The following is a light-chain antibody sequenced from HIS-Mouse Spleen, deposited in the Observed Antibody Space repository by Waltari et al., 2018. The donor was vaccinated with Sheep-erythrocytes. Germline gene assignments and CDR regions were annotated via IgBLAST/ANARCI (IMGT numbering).Light chain of an antibody. CDR3: QQLNSYPPYT. J-gene: IGKJ2*01. Sequence: DLQVTQSPSFLSAFFGGKIPITCRASQGISSYLTWYQQKPGKAPKLLIYAASTLQSGVPSRFSGSGSGTEFTLTISSLQPEDFATYYCQQLNSYPPYTFGQGTKLEIK. CDR2: AAS. V-gene: IGKV1-9*01. CDR1: QGISSY.